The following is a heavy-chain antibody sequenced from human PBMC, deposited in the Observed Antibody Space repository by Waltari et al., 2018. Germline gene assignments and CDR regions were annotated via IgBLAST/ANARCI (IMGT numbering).Heavy chain of an antibody. J-gene: IGHJ4*02. D-gene: IGHD3-10*01. CDR2: ISSSSSYI. CDR3: ARGYGSGSYYHY. CDR1: GFTFSSYS. Sequence: EVQLVESGGGLVKPGGSLRLSCAASGFTFSSYSMNWVRQAPGKGLEWVSSISSSSSYIYYADSVKGRFTISGDNAKNSLYLQMNSLRAEDTAVYYCARGYGSGSYYHYWGQGTLVTVSS. V-gene: IGHV3-21*01.